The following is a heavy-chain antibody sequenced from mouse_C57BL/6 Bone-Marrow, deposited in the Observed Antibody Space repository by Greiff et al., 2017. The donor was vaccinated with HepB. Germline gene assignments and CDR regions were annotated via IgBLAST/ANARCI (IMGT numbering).Heavy chain of an antibody. CDR1: GFTFSSYA. D-gene: IGHD1-1*01. V-gene: IGHV5-4*01. Sequence: EVKLMESGGGLVKPGGSLKLSCAASGFTFSSYAMSWVRQTPEKRLEWVATISDGGSYTYYPDNVKGRFTISRDNAKNNLYLQMSHLKSEDTAMYYCARDGLITTRWYFDVWGTGTTVTVSS. CDR3: ARDGLITTRWYFDV. J-gene: IGHJ1*03. CDR2: ISDGGSYT.